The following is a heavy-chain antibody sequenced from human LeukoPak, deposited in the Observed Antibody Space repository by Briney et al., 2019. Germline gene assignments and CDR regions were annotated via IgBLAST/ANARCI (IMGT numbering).Heavy chain of an antibody. J-gene: IGHJ4*02. CDR1: GFTFSGYG. V-gene: IGHV3-30*02. Sequence: GGSLRLSCAASGFTFSGYGMHWVRQAPGRGLEWVAFIRYDGSNKYYADSVKGRFTISRDNSKNTLYLQMNSLRAEDTAVYYCAKSTTVTQRGYFDYWGQGTLVTVSS. CDR3: AKSTTVTQRGYFDY. CDR2: IRYDGSNK. D-gene: IGHD4-17*01.